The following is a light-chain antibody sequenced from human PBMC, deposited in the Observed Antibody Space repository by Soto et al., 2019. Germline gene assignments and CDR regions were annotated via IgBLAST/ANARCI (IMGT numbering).Light chain of an antibody. J-gene: IGKJ2*01. V-gene: IGKV3-20*01. CDR3: QQYGSSPYT. CDR2: GAS. Sequence: EIVLTQSPGTLSLSPGERVALSCRASQSVRNSYLAWYQQKPGQAPRLLIYGASGRATGIPDRFSGSGSGTDFTLTISRLEPEDFAVYYCQQYGSSPYTFGQGTKLEI. CDR1: QSVRNSY.